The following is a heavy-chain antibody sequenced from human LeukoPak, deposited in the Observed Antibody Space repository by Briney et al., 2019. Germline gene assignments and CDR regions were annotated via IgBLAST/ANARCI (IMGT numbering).Heavy chain of an antibody. Sequence: GGSLRLSCAASGFTFSSYSMDWVRQAPGKGLEWVSYISSSSRTLYYADSVKGRFTVSRDDAKNSLYLQMNSLRDEDTAVYYCARDLSGSSWSYYFDYWGQGTLVTVSS. CDR2: ISSSSRTL. V-gene: IGHV3-48*02. CDR3: ARDLSGSSWSYYFDY. J-gene: IGHJ4*02. D-gene: IGHD6-13*01. CDR1: GFTFSSYS.